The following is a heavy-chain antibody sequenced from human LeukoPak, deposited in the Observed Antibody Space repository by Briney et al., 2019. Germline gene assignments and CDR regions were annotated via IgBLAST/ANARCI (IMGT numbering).Heavy chain of an antibody. CDR2: IYYSGST. J-gene: IGHJ6*02. V-gene: IGHV4-59*08. CDR1: GGSISSYY. CDR3: ASTRYYYDSSGYLFYYYYGMDV. Sequence: SETLSLTCTVSGGSISSYYWSWIRQPPGKGLEWIGYIYYSGSTNYNPSLKSRVTISVDTSKNQFSLKLSSVTAADTAVYYCASTRYYYDSSGYLFYYYYGMDVWGQGTTVTVSS. D-gene: IGHD3-22*01.